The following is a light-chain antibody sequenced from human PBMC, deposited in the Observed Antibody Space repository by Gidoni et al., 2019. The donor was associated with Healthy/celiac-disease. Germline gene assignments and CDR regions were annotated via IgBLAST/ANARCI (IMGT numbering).Light chain of an antibody. CDR3: SSYTSSSTYV. V-gene: IGLV2-14*03. J-gene: IGLJ1*01. CDR1: SSDVGGYNY. CDR2: DVS. Sequence: QSALTQPASVSGSPGQSLTISCTGTSSDVGGYNYVSWYQQHPGKAPKLMIYDVSNRPSGCSNRFSGSKSGNTASLTISGLQAEDEADYYCSSYTSSSTYVFGTGTKVTVL.